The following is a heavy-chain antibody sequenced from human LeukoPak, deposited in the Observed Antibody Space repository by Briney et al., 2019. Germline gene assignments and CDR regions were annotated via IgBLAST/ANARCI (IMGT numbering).Heavy chain of an antibody. CDR2: ISYDGSNK. V-gene: IGHV3-30*18. J-gene: IGHJ1*01. CDR3: AKQGSAYYYVNL. Sequence: GGSLRLSCAASGFTFSSYGMHWVRQAPGKGLEWVAVISYDGSNKYYADSVKGRFTISRDNSKNTLYLQMNSLRAEDTAVYYCAKQGSAYYYVNLWGQGTLVTVSS. CDR1: GFTFSSYG. D-gene: IGHD3-22*01.